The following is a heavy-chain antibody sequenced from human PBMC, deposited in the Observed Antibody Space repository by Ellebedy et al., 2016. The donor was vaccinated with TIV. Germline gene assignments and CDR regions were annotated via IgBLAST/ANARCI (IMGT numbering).Heavy chain of an antibody. D-gene: IGHD2-21*01. CDR2: IGTAGDT. CDR3: ARVRFGDTAVDY. J-gene: IGHJ4*03. Sequence: GEPLKISCAASGFTFSSYDMHWVRQGTGKGLEWVSAIGTAGDTYYPGSVKGRFTISRENAKNSLYLQTTSLRAEDTAVYYCARVRFGDTAVDYWGQGTLVTVSS. V-gene: IGHV3-13*01. CDR1: GFTFSSYD.